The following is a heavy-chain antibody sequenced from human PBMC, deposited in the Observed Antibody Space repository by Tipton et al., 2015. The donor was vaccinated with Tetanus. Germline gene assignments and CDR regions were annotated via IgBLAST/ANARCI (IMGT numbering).Heavy chain of an antibody. V-gene: IGHV5-51*01. CDR3: ARRRSAILSGSYHWYFDI. Sequence: QLVQSGAEVYKPGESLKISCKPSGYNFSIYWIGWVRQMPGKGLEWMGVINPTDYQTSYNPSFEGQVTISADRSINTAYLQWTSLQTSDTAMYFCARRRSAILSGSYHWYFDIWSRGTLVTVSS. CDR1: GYNFSIYW. J-gene: IGHJ2*01. CDR2: INPTDYQT. D-gene: IGHD3-9*01.